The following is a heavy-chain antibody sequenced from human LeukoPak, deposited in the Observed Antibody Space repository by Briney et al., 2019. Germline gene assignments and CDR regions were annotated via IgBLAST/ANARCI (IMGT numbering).Heavy chain of an antibody. CDR2: IYYSGST. D-gene: IGHD3-3*01. V-gene: IGHV4-39*01. CDR3: ARQGVRLPDFWSGPPTNWFVP. J-gene: IGHJ5*02. CDR1: GGSISSSSSY. Sequence: SETLSLTCTVSGGSISSSSSYWGWIRQPPGKGLEWIGSIYYSGSTYYNPSLMSRVTISVDTSKNQFSLKLSSVDAADTAVYSCARQGVRLPDFWSGPPTNWFVPLVEGAKVTVSS.